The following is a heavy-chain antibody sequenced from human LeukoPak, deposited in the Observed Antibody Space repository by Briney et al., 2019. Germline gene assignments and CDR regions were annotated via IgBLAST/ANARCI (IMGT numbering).Heavy chain of an antibody. CDR1: GGSFSGYY. V-gene: IGHV4-34*01. Sequence: PSETLSLTCAVYGGSFSGYYWSWIRQPPGKGLEWIGEINHSGSTNYNPSLKSRVTISVDTSKNQFSLKLSSVTAADTAVYYCARRMPIRNFRHWGQGTLVTVSS. D-gene: IGHD2-2*01. J-gene: IGHJ1*01. CDR2: INHSGST. CDR3: ARRMPIRNFRH.